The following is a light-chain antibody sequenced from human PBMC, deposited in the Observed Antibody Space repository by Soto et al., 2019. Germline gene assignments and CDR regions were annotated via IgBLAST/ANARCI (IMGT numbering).Light chain of an antibody. CDR1: QSVRSSY. J-gene: IGKJ2*01. Sequence: ELVLTQSPGTLSLSPGERATLSCRASQSVRSSYLAWYQQKPGQAPRLLIYGASRRATGIPDRFSGSGSGTDFTLTISRLEPEDFAVYYCQHYGSSLMYTFGQGTKLEIK. CDR2: GAS. CDR3: QHYGSSLMYT. V-gene: IGKV3-20*01.